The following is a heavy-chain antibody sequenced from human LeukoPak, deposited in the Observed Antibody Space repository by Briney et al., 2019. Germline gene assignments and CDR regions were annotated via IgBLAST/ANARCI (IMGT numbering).Heavy chain of an antibody. Sequence: PSQTLSLTCTVSGGSISSGDYYWSWIRQPAGKGLEWIGRIYTSGSTNYNPSLKSRVTISVDTSKNQFSLKLSSVTAADTAVYYCARDLYSNYGSSFDYWGQGTLVTVSS. CDR3: ARDLYSNYGSSFDY. V-gene: IGHV4-61*02. CDR1: GGSISSGDYY. D-gene: IGHD4-11*01. CDR2: IYTSGST. J-gene: IGHJ4*02.